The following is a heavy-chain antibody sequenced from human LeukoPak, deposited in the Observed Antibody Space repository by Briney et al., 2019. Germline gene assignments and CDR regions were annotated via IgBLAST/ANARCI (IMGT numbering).Heavy chain of an antibody. CDR1: GGSISSYY. J-gene: IGHJ3*02. D-gene: IGHD1-26*01. Sequence: SETLSLTRTVSGGSISSYYWSWIRQPPGKGLEWIGYIYYSGSTNDNPSLKSRVTISVDTSKNQFSLNLTSVTAADTAVYYCARGIRGGYGAFDIWGQGTMVTVSS. V-gene: IGHV4-59*01. CDR3: ARGIRGGYGAFDI. CDR2: IYYSGST.